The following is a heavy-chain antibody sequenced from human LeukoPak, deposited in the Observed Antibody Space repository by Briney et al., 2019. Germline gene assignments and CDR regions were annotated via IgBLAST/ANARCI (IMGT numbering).Heavy chain of an antibody. D-gene: IGHD3-3*01. CDR1: GFTFSSYA. CDR3: AKVDFWSGFFWAFDI. CDR2: ISGSGANT. Sequence: PGGSLRLSCAASGFTFSSYAMSWVRQAPGRGLEWVSAISGSGANTYYADSVKGRFTISRDNSKNTLYLQMNSLRAEDTAVYYCAKVDFWSGFFWAFDIWGQGTMVTVSS. V-gene: IGHV3-23*01. J-gene: IGHJ3*02.